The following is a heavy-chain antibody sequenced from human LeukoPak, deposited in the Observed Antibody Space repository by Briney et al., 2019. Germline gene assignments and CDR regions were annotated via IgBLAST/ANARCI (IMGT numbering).Heavy chain of an antibody. CDR3: AKGGLGWKEGY. J-gene: IGHJ4*02. D-gene: IGHD1-1*01. CDR1: GFTSSSYA. Sequence: PGGSLRLSRAASGFTSSSYAMSWVRQAPGKGLEWVSTISGSGDNTYYADSVKGRFTISRDNSKNTLYLQMNSLRAEDTAVYYGAKGGLGWKEGYWGQGTLVTVSS. CDR2: ISGSGDNT. V-gene: IGHV3-23*01.